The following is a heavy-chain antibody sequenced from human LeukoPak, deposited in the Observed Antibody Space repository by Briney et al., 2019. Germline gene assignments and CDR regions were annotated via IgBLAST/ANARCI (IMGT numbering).Heavy chain of an antibody. CDR2: INQVGSSK. CDR3: ARADVDTEGFDI. Sequence: PGGSLRLSCAASGFTFTTYWMGWVRQAPGKGPEWVANINQVGSSKYFVDSVKGRFIISRDNAKNSLYLQMNSLRDEDAAVYYCARADVDTEGFDIWGQGTMVTVSS. D-gene: IGHD5-18*01. V-gene: IGHV3-7*01. CDR1: GFTFTTYW. J-gene: IGHJ3*02.